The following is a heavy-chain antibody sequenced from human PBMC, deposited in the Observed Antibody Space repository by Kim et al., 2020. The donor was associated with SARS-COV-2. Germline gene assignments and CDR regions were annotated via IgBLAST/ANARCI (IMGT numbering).Heavy chain of an antibody. CDR1: GGSISSYY. CDR3: AREKSPEGFFFDY. V-gene: IGHV4-59*01. D-gene: IGHD3-3*01. CDR2: IYYSGST. Sequence: SETLSLTCTVSGGSISSYYWSWIRQPPGKGLEWIGYIYYSGSTNYNPSLKSRVTISVDTSKNQFSLKLSSVTAADTAVYYCAREKSPEGFFFDYWGQGTLVTVSS. J-gene: IGHJ4*02.